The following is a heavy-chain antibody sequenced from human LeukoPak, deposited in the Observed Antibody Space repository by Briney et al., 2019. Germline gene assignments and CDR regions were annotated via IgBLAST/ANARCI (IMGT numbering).Heavy chain of an antibody. CDR1: GGSISSYY. CDR3: AGSYSSSWSFDC. D-gene: IGHD6-13*01. CDR2: IYYSGST. Sequence: PSETLSLTCTVSGGSISSYYWSWIRQPPGKGLEWIGYIYYSGSTNYNPSLKSRVTISVDTSKNQFSLKLSSVTAADTTVYYCAGSYSSSWSFDCWGQGTLVTVSS. J-gene: IGHJ4*02. V-gene: IGHV4-59*01.